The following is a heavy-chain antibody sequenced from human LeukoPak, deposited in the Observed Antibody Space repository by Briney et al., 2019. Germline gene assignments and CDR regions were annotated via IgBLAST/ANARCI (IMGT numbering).Heavy chain of an antibody. J-gene: IGHJ4*02. D-gene: IGHD1-26*01. Sequence: GGSLRLSCAASGFTFSSYSMNWVRQAPGKGLEWVSTIIDSGNSLYYADSVEGRFTISRDNSKNTLYLQMNSLRAGDTAVYYCAKDPIFSGSYGVFDSWGQGTLVTVSS. CDR1: GFTFSSYS. CDR2: IIDSGNSL. CDR3: AKDPIFSGSYGVFDS. V-gene: IGHV3-23*01.